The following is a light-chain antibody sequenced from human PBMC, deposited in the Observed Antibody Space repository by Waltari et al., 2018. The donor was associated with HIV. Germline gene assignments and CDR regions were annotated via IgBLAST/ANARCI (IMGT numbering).Light chain of an antibody. CDR1: QSVLYNSNSKNY. Sequence: DIVLTQSPDSLAVSLGERATINCKASQSVLYNSNSKNYLSWYQQRPGQPPKLLIYWASTRESGVPDRFSGSASGTDFTLTISGLQADDVAVYYCQQYYTIDSTFGGGTKVEIK. J-gene: IGKJ4*01. V-gene: IGKV4-1*01. CDR2: WAS. CDR3: QQYYTIDST.